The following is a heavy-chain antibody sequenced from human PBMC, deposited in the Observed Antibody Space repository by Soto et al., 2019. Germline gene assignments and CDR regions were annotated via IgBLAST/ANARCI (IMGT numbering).Heavy chain of an antibody. CDR3: ARVLGSSGYYPDLDY. D-gene: IGHD3-22*01. Sequence: QVQLVQSGAEVKKPGSSVKVSCKASGGTFSSYAISWVRQAPGQGLEWMGGIIPIFGTANYAQKFQGRVTNTADESKSTGYMERSGLRSEDKALYYCARVLGSSGYYPDLDYWGQGTLVTVSS. CDR2: IIPIFGTA. CDR1: GGTFSSYA. J-gene: IGHJ4*02. V-gene: IGHV1-69*01.